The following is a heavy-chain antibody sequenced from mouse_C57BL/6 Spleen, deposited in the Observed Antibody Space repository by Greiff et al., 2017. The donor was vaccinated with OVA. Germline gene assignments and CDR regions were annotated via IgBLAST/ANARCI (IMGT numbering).Heavy chain of an antibody. V-gene: IGHV5-6*02. D-gene: IGHD2-3*01. Sequence: EVMLVESGGDLVKPGGSLKLSCAASGFTFSSYGMSWVRQTPDKRLEWVATISSGGSYTYYPDSVKGRFTISRDNAKNTLYLQMSSLKSEDTAMYYCARPDDYYAMDYWGQGTSVTVSS. J-gene: IGHJ4*01. CDR1: GFTFSSYG. CDR2: ISSGGSYT. CDR3: ARPDDYYAMDY.